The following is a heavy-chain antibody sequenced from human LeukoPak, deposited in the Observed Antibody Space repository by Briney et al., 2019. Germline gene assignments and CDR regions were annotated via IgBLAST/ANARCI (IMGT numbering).Heavy chain of an antibody. Sequence: ASVKVSCKASGHTFTNYHIHWGRQAPGQGVELMGAGYATGGVAINTQTFPVRVNMTRDTSTGTVYMELSSLRFEDTAIYYCATEAPRSYYFDYWGQGIQVTVSS. CDR1: GHTFTNYH. CDR2: GYATGGVA. V-gene: IGHV1-46*01. CDR3: ATEAPRSYYFDY. J-gene: IGHJ4*02.